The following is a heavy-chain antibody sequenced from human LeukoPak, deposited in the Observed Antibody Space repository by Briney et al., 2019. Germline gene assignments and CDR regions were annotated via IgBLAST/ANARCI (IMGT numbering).Heavy chain of an antibody. CDR1: GYTFTSYD. V-gene: IGHV1-8*03. CDR2: MNPNSGNT. Sequence: ASVKVSCKASGYTFTSYDINWVQQATGQGLEWMGWMNPNSGNTGYAQKFQGRVTITRNTSISTAYMELSSLRSEDTAVYYCASYLLHDAFDIWGQGTMVTVSS. CDR3: ASYLLHDAFDI. D-gene: IGHD3-16*02. J-gene: IGHJ3*02.